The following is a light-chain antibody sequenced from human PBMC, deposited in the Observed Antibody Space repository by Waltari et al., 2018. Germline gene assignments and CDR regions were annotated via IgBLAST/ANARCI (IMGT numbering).Light chain of an antibody. CDR2: AAS. J-gene: IGKJ1*01. CDR1: QSISGN. CDR3: QQYHYWPPWT. V-gene: IGKV3-15*01. Sequence: EVLMTQSPATLSVSPGERAPLSCRASQSISGNLAWYQQKPGQAPRLVIYAASTRATGIPARFSGSGSGTDFTLTITGLQSEDFAVYYCQQYHYWPPWTFGQGTTVEI.